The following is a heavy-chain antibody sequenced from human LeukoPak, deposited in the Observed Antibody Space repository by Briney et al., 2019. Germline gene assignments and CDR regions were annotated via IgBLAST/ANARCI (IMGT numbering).Heavy chain of an antibody. Sequence: GGSLRLSCAASGFTFSLYSMNWVRQAPGKGLEWVSSISSSSSYIYYADSVKGRFTISRDNAKNSLYLQMNSLRAEDTAVYYCARDGIYYGMDGWGQGTTVTVSS. D-gene: IGHD1-14*01. CDR1: GFTFSLYS. V-gene: IGHV3-21*01. J-gene: IGHJ6*02. CDR2: ISSSSSYI. CDR3: ARDGIYYGMDG.